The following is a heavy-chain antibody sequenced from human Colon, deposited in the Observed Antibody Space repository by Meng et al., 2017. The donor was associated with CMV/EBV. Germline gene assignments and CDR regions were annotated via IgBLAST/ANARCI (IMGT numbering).Heavy chain of an antibody. CDR3: AREKGDYYYGMDV. D-gene: IGHD1-26*01. J-gene: IGHJ6*02. Sequence: SETLSLTCTVSGDSISDNYWSWIRQSPGKGLEWIGSVYYSGSTRYNPSLGGRVGISIDTPRNRFSLKLRSVTAADTATYYCAREKGDYYYGMDVWGQGTTVTVSS. CDR1: GDSISDNY. CDR2: VYYSGST. V-gene: IGHV4-59*01.